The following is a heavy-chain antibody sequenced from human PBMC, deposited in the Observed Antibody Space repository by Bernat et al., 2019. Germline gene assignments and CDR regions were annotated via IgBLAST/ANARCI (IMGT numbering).Heavy chain of an antibody. D-gene: IGHD6-13*01. CDR2: IYYSGST. CDR1: GGSINSYF. CDR3: ARDSSSWSGWFDP. Sequence: QVEVRESGSGLVKPSETLSLTCTVSGGSINSYFWSWIRQPPGKGLEWIGYIYYSGSTNYNPSLKSRVTISVDTSKNQVSLKLNSVTAADTAVYYCARDSSSWSGWFDPWGQGTLVSVSS. V-gene: IGHV4-59*01. J-gene: IGHJ5*02.